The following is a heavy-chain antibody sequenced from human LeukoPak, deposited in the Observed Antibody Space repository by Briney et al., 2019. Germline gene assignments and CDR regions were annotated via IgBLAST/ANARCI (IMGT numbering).Heavy chain of an antibody. Sequence: GGSLRLSCAASGITFSSDAMSWVRQAPGKGLEWVSAINGGTTLYAGSVKGRFTISRDNSKSTLFLQMNSLRVEDSAVYYCTFPYYYDSSGYYALYYWGQGTLVTVSS. CDR1: GITFSSDA. V-gene: IGHV3-23*01. D-gene: IGHD3-22*01. CDR3: TFPYYYDSSGYYALYY. J-gene: IGHJ4*02. CDR2: INGGTT.